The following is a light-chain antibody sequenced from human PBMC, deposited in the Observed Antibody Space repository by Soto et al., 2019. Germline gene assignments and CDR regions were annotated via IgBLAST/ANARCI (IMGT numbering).Light chain of an antibody. V-gene: IGKV1-5*01. CDR3: QQYNSYWT. CDR2: DAS. J-gene: IGKJ1*01. CDR1: QSISRW. Sequence: DIQMPQSPSTLSGSVGEGVTTPCRASQSISRWLAWYEQKPGKAPKLLIYDASTLESGVPSRLSGRGSGTEFTLTLSSLKPDDFATYYCQQYNSYWTFGHGTKV.